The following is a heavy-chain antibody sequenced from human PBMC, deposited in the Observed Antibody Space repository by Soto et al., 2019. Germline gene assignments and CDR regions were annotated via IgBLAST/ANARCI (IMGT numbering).Heavy chain of an antibody. CDR3: VKEGRGYGGFDPNSYFEN. Sequence: QVQLVESAGGVVQPGTSLRLSCAASGFTFSAYGMHWVRQAPGKGLEWVAVISYDGSHKTYTDSVQGRFTSSRDKSKNTLHLQMNSLRPEDTALYYCVKEGRGYGGFDPNSYFENWGQGTLVTVSS. V-gene: IGHV3-30*18. J-gene: IGHJ4*02. CDR2: ISYDGSHK. CDR1: GFTFSAYG. D-gene: IGHD5-12*01.